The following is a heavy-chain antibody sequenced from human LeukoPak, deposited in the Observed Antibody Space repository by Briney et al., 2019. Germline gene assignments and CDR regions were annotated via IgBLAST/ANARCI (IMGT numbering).Heavy chain of an antibody. CDR1: GFSFSTQR. CDR2: ISNDGSDK. D-gene: IGHD3-10*01. J-gene: IGHJ4*02. Sequence: PGGSLRLSCAASGFSFSTQRMHWVRQSPGKGLEWVAVISNDGSDKHHADSVKGRFTVSRDNSKHTVYLQMDRLRVEDTAIYYCVREGTYFFASGSFQGYYFDNWGQGTLVTVSS. CDR3: VREGTYFFASGSFQGYYFDN. V-gene: IGHV3-30*03.